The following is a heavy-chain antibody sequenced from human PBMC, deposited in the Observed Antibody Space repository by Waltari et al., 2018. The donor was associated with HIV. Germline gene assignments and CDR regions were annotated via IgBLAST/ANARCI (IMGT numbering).Heavy chain of an antibody. V-gene: IGHV1-2*04. J-gene: IGHJ3*02. Sequence: QVQLVQSGAEVKKPGASVKVSCKASGYTFSAYYMHWVRLAPGQGLEWMGWINPNSGATTYAQKFQGWVTMTRDTSINTAYMELSRLRSDDTAVYYCARAMVQGVHYAFDIWGQGTMVTVSS. D-gene: IGHD3-10*01. CDR2: INPNSGAT. CDR3: ARAMVQGVHYAFDI. CDR1: GYTFSAYY.